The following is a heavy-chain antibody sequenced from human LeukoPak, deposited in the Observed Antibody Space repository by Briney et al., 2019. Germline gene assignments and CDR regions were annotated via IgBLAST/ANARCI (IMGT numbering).Heavy chain of an antibody. J-gene: IGHJ5*01. Sequence: ASVKVSCKASGYSFVHYYIHWVRQAPGQGLDWMGKMNPNGGGTQYAQRFQGRVTMARDTSISTAYMELSGLTSDDTTVYYCVRDSAPSGSWWFDSWGQGTLVTVSS. CDR1: GYSFVHYY. CDR2: MNPNGGGT. V-gene: IGHV1-2*02. D-gene: IGHD3-10*01. CDR3: VRDSAPSGSWWFDS.